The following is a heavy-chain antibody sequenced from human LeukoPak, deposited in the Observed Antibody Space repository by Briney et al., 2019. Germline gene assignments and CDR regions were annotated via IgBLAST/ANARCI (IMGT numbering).Heavy chain of an antibody. CDR1: GGSFSGYY. CDR3: ASSSKFAVIIRYFDWGTDAFDI. D-gene: IGHD3-9*01. CDR2: INHSGST. Sequence: SETLSLTCAVYGGSFSGYYWSWIRQPPGKGLEWIGEINHSGSTNYNPSLKSRVTISVDTSKNQFSLKLSSVTAADTAVYYCASSSKFAVIIRYFDWGTDAFDIWGQGTMVTVSS. J-gene: IGHJ3*02. V-gene: IGHV4-34*01.